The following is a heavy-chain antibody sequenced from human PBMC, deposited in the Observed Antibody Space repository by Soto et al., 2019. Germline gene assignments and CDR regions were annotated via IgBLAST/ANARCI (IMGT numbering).Heavy chain of an antibody. Sequence: GGSLRLSCAASGFTFSNAWMSWVRQAPGKGLEWVGRIKSKTDGGTTDYAAPVKGRFTTSRDDSKNTLYLQMNSLKTEDTAVYYCTTKTGFWSGYYPDYWGQGTLLIVSS. CDR3: TTKTGFWSGYYPDY. D-gene: IGHD3-3*01. V-gene: IGHV3-15*01. J-gene: IGHJ4*02. CDR1: GFTFSNAW. CDR2: IKSKTDGGTT.